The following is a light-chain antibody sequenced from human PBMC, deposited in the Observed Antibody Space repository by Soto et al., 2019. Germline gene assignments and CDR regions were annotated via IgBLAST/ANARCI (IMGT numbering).Light chain of an antibody. CDR3: CSFAGSLYV. CDR2: EGN. J-gene: IGLJ1*01. Sequence: QSALPQPASVSGSPGQSITISCTGGSRDVGGYNLVSWYQQHPGKVPKLIIYEGNQRPSGVSNRFSGSKSGHTASLTISGLQAEDEADYYCCSFAGSLYVFGTGTKVTVL. CDR1: SRDVGGYNL. V-gene: IGLV2-23*01.